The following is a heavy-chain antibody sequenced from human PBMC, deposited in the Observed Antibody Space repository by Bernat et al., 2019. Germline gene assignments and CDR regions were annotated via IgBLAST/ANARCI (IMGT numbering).Heavy chain of an antibody. V-gene: IGHV3-48*02. J-gene: IGHJ4*02. Sequence: EVQLVESGGGLVQPGGSLRLSCAASGFTFSSYSMNWVRQAPGKGPEWVSYISSSSSTIYYADSVKGRFTISRDNAKNSLYLQMNSLRDEDTAVYYCARGALYYDYIWGSYRPTHFDYWGQGTLVTVSS. CDR1: GFTFSSYS. CDR2: ISSSSSTI. D-gene: IGHD3-16*02. CDR3: ARGALYYDYIWGSYRPTHFDY.